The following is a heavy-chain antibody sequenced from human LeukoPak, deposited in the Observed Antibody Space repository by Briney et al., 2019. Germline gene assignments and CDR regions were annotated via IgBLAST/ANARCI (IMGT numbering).Heavy chain of an antibody. CDR1: GGSFSGYY. V-gene: IGHV4-34*01. CDR2: INHSGST. Sequence: KPPETLSLTCAVYGGSFSGYYWSWIRQPPGKGLEWIGEINHSGSTNYNPSLKSRVTISVDTSKNQFSLKLSSVTAADTAVYYCARVPGRYYDFWSGYYSYYYGMDVWGQGTTVTVSS. D-gene: IGHD3-3*01. J-gene: IGHJ6*02. CDR3: ARVPGRYYDFWSGYYSYYYGMDV.